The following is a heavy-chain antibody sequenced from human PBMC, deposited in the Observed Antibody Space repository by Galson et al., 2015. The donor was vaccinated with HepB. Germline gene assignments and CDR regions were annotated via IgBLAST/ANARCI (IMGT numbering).Heavy chain of an antibody. J-gene: IGHJ4*02. Sequence: SVKVSCKVSGYTLTELSMHWVRQAPGKGLEWMGGFDPEDGETIYAQKFQGRVTMTEDTSTDTAYMELSSLRSEDTAVYYCATSFIAANVFDYWGQGTLVTVSS. CDR2: FDPEDGET. CDR1: GYTLTELS. D-gene: IGHD6-25*01. V-gene: IGHV1-24*01. CDR3: ATSFIAANVFDY.